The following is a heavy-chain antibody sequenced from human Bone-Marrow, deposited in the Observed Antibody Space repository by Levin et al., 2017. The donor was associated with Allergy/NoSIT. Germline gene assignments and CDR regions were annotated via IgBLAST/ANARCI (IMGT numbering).Heavy chain of an antibody. J-gene: IGHJ4*02. D-gene: IGHD5-24*01. CDR2: IRSKAYGGTT. CDR1: GFTFGDYA. V-gene: IGHV3-49*04. Sequence: GGSLRLSCTASGFTFGDYAMSWVRQAPGKGLEWVGFIRSKAYGGTTEYAASVKGRFTISRDDSKSIAYLQMNSLKTEDTAVYYCTSEDGYNYFDYWGQGTLVTVSS. CDR3: TSEDGYNYFDY.